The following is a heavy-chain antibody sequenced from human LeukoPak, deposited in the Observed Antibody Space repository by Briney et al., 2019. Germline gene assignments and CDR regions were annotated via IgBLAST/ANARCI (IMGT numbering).Heavy chain of an antibody. CDR2: ISSDGGST. V-gene: IGHV3-64*01. D-gene: IGHD3-16*01. Sequence: GGSLRLSCAASGFTFSGYSMYWVRQAPGKGLEYVSAISSDGGSTYYANSVKGRFTISRDNSKNTLYLQMGSLGAEDIALYYCAKGDYYYYMDVWGKGTTVTVSS. CDR3: AKGDYYYYMDV. CDR1: GFTFSGYS. J-gene: IGHJ6*03.